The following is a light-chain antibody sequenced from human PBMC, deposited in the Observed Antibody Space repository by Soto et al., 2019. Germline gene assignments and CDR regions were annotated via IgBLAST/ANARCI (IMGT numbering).Light chain of an antibody. J-gene: IGKJ5*01. CDR1: QVISTS. Sequence: DIQLTQSPSFLSPSIGESVTITCRASQVISTSLAWYQVKKGKAPKLLIYAASTLESGVPSRFRATVSGTEFSLTITRLQPEDFSTYYCQQLFDSPITFGQGTRLEIK. V-gene: IGKV1-9*01. CDR3: QQLFDSPIT. CDR2: AAS.